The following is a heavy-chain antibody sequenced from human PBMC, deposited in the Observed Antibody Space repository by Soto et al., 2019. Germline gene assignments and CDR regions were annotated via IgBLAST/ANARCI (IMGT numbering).Heavy chain of an antibody. CDR2: IHHSGST. CDR3: ARGKRGSSWYRGEEKYYYYGMDV. D-gene: IGHD6-13*01. V-gene: IGHV4-34*01. J-gene: IGHJ6*02. CDR1: GESFNGYY. Sequence: SETLSLTCTAYGESFNGYYWSWIRQPPGKGLEWIGEIHHSGSTNYNPSLKSRVTFSIDTSKRQFALKVRSVTAADTAVYYCARGKRGSSWYRGEEKYYYYGMDVWGQGTPVTVSS.